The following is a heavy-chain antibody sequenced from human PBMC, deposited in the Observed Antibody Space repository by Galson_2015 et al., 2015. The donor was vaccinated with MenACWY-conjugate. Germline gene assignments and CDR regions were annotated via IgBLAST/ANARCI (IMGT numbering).Heavy chain of an antibody. CDR2: ISPDGSVT. V-gene: IGHV3-74*01. D-gene: IGHD5-24*01. CDR1: GFTFSHYC. Sequence: SLILSGAASGFTFSHYCMHWGRHAPGEGLVRVSRISPDGSVTNYADSVKGRFILSRDNAKHTLYLQKNSMRGDDAAVYYCTRGKEGYGRFDRWGQGTLVTVSS. J-gene: IGHJ5*02. CDR3: TRGKEGYGRFDR.